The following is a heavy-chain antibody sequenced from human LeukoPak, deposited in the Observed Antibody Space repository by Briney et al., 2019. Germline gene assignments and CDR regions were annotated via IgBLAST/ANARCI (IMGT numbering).Heavy chain of an antibody. Sequence: GGSLRLSCSASGFTFKSYAMHWIRQAPGKGLEWVSSISGSNSYIFYADSVKGRFTVSRDNAKDSLYLQMNSLRAEDTAVYYCARALTTLTYEGYWGQGTLVTVSS. D-gene: IGHD1-1*01. CDR3: ARALTTLTYEGY. J-gene: IGHJ4*02. CDR2: ISGSNSYI. V-gene: IGHV3-21*01. CDR1: GFTFKSYA.